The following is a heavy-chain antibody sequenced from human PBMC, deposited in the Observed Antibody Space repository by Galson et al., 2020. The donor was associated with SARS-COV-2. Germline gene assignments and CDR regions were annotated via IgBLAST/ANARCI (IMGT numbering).Heavy chain of an antibody. Sequence: GGSLRLSCAASGFTFSTYGMHWVRQTPGKGPEWVAFMRSEGSNEYYADSVKGRFTISRDNSKNTLFLQMNSLRPEDTAVYYCAKSGVGGSGWGQRTLVTVSS. CDR3: AKSGVGGSG. V-gene: IGHV3-30*02. J-gene: IGHJ4*02. CDR2: MRSEGSNE. D-gene: IGHD3-10*01. CDR1: GFTFSTYG.